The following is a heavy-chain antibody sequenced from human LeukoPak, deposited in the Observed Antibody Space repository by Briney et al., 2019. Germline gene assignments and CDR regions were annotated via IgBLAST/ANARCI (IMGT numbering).Heavy chain of an antibody. V-gene: IGHV3-23*01. J-gene: IGHJ6*02. CDR2: ISGSGGST. CDR1: GFTFSSYA. D-gene: IGHD3-3*01. CDR3: AKPNYDFWSGHYYYGMDV. Sequence: GGSLRLSCAASGFTFSSYAMSWVRQAPGKGLEWVSAISGSGGSTYYADSVKGRFTISRDNSKNTLYLQMNSLRAEDTAVYYCAKPNYDFWSGHYYYGMDVWGQGTTVTVSS.